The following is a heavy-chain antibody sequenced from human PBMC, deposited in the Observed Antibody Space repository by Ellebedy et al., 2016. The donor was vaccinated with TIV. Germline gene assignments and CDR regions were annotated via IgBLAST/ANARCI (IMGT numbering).Heavy chain of an antibody. J-gene: IGHJ5*02. CDR1: GFTFSDYY. CDR3: ARGPELRGRFDP. Sequence: GESLKISXAASGFTFSDYYMSWIRQAPGKGLEWVSYISSSGSTIYYADSVKGRFTISRDNAKNSLYLQMNSLRAEDTAVYYCARGPELRGRFDPWGQGTLVTVSS. V-gene: IGHV3-11*01. D-gene: IGHD3-10*01. CDR2: ISSSGSTI.